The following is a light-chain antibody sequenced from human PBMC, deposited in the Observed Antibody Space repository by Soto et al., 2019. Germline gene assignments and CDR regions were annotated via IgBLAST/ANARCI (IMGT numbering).Light chain of an antibody. J-gene: IGLJ1*01. V-gene: IGLV2-14*01. CDR2: DVT. Sequence: QSVLTQPASVSGTPGQSITIACTGTSSDVGGYNFVSWYQQHPGKAPKLMIYDVTIRPSGVSSRFSGSKSGNTASLTISGLQAEDEADYYCSSYPSSSTLVFGTGTKLTVL. CDR1: SSDVGGYNF. CDR3: SSYPSSSTLV.